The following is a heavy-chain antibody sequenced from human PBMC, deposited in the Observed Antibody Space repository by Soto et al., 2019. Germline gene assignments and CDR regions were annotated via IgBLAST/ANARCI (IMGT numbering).Heavy chain of an antibody. J-gene: IGHJ1*01. V-gene: IGHV3-23*01. D-gene: IGHD6-6*01. CDR3: AKNVIGRYSSSEH. Sequence: GGSLRLSRATSGFTFTNYAINWVRQAPGKGLEWVSSIGATGGATYYADSVKGRFTVSRDSSKNTVYLQMNGLRVEDTAVYYCAKNVIGRYSSSEHWGQGTLVTVSS. CDR1: GFTFTNYA. CDR2: IGATGGAT.